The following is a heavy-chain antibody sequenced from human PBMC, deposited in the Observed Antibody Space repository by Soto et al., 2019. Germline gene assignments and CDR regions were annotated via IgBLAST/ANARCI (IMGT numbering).Heavy chain of an antibody. CDR2: IYPGDSDT. CDR1: GYSYTNYW. D-gene: IGHD3-22*01. V-gene: IGHV5-51*01. Sequence: GESLKISCKGSGYSYTNYWIGWVRQMPGEGLEWMGIIYPGDSDTRYSPSFQGQVTISADNSITTAYLQWNSLKASDTAMYYCARQDESSGQFDYWAQGTLVTVSS. CDR3: ARQDESSGQFDY. J-gene: IGHJ4*02.